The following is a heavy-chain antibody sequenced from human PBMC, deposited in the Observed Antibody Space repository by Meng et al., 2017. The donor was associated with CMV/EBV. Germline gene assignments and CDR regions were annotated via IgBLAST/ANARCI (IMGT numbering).Heavy chain of an antibody. V-gene: IGHV3-7*01. J-gene: IGHJ4*02. Sequence: GGSLRLSCAASGFTFSRYWMTWVRKAPGKGLEWVVNINQDGTKMYYVDSVKGRFTVSRDNARNSVYLQLNSLTVEDTAVYYCARIGYTSSSLDYWGRGALVTVSS. CDR1: GFTFSRYW. CDR2: INQDGTKM. CDR3: ARIGYTSSSLDY. D-gene: IGHD5-18*01.